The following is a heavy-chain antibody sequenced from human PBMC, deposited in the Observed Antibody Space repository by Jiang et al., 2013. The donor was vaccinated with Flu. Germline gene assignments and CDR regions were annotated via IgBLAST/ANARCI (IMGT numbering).Heavy chain of an antibody. J-gene: IGHJ6*01. CDR1: GGTFSSYA. V-gene: IGHV1-69*01. CDR3: ARDRGRDCSSTSCRELRFYV. CDR2: IIPIFGTA. Sequence: QSGAEVKKPGSSVKVSCKASGGTFSSYAISWVRQAPGQGLEWMGGIIPIFGTANYAQKFQGRVTITADESTSTAYMELSSLRSEDTAVYYCARDRGRDCSSTSCRELRFYVWGTKGPRSPSPQ. D-gene: IGHD2-2*01.